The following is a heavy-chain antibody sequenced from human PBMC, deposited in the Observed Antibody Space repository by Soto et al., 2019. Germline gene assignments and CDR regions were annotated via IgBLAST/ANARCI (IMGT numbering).Heavy chain of an antibody. CDR3: AKDLLMWAITGTTTFDY. J-gene: IGHJ4*02. CDR2: ISGSGGST. Sequence: EVQLLESGGGLVQPGGSLRLSCAASGFTFSSYAMSWVRQAPGKGLEWVSAISGSGGSTYYADSVKGRFTISRDNSKNTLYLQMNSLRAEDTAVYYCAKDLLMWAITGTTTFDYWGQGTLVTVSS. V-gene: IGHV3-23*01. D-gene: IGHD1-7*01. CDR1: GFTFSSYA.